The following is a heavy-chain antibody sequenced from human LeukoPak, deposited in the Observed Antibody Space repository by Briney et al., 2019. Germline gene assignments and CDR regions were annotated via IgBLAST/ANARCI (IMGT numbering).Heavy chain of an antibody. CDR1: GGSFSGYY. Sequence: PSETLSLTSAVYGGSFSGYYWSWIRQPPGKGLEWIGEINHSGSTNYNPSLKSRVTISVDTSKNQFSLKLSSVTAADTAVYYCARGDYGDYYDYWGQGTLVTVSS. J-gene: IGHJ4*02. CDR2: INHSGST. V-gene: IGHV4-34*01. CDR3: ARGDYGDYYDY. D-gene: IGHD4-17*01.